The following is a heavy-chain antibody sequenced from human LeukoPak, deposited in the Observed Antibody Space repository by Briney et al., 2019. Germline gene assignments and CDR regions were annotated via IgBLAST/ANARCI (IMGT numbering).Heavy chain of an antibody. CDR2: TIPIFGTA. CDR3: GYSSSWYYYYYGMDV. J-gene: IGHJ6*02. Sequence: ASVKVSCKASGGTFSSYAISWVRQAPGQGLEWMGGTIPIFGTANYAQKFQGRVTITADESTSTAYMELSSLRSEDTAVYYCGYSSSWYYYYYGMDVWGQGTTVTVSS. D-gene: IGHD6-13*01. V-gene: IGHV1-69*13. CDR1: GGTFSSYA.